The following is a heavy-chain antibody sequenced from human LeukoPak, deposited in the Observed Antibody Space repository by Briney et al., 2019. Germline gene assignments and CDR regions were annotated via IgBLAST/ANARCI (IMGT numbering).Heavy chain of an antibody. D-gene: IGHD1-26*01. Sequence: HPGGSLRLSCAASGFTFSSYSMNWVRQAPGKGLEWVSYISSSSSTIYYADSVKGRFTISRDNAKNSLYLQMNSLRDEDTAVYYCASENRELVGTFFDYWGQGTLVTVSS. CDR2: ISSSSSTI. J-gene: IGHJ4*02. CDR3: ASENRELVGTFFDY. V-gene: IGHV3-48*02. CDR1: GFTFSSYS.